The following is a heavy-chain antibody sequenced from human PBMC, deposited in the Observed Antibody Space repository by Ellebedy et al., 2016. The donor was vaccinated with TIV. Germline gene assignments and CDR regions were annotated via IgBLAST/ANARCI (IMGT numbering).Heavy chain of an antibody. CDR2: INSDGRTT. J-gene: IGHJ3*02. CDR3: ARWVDI. Sequence: GGSLRLXCPASGFSFSSYWMHWVRQAPGKGLVWVSGINSDGRTTRYADSVKGRFTISRDNAKNTLYLQMNSLTVEDTAVYYCARWVDIWGQGTLVTVSS. CDR1: GFSFSSYW. V-gene: IGHV3-74*01.